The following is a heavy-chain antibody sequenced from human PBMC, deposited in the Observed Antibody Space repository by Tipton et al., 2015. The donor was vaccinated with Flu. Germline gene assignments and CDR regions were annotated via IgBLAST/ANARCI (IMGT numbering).Heavy chain of an antibody. V-gene: IGHV4-39*07. D-gene: IGHD3-10*01. CDR1: GGSINRSHYY. J-gene: IGHJ4*02. CDR3: ARGTPLWFGDLDY. CDR2: IYYSGST. Sequence: TLSLTCTVSGGSINRSHYYWGWIRQPPGKGLEWIGSIYYSGSTYYNPSLRSRVSISVDTSKNQFSLKLTSMTAADTAVYYCARGTPLWFGDLDYWGQGTLVTVSS.